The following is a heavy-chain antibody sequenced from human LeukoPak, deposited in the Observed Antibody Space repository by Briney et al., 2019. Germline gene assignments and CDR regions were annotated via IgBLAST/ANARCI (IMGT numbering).Heavy chain of an antibody. CDR2: INWNGGST. CDR1: GFTFDDYG. V-gene: IGHV3-20*04. Sequence: GGSLRLSCAASGFTFDDYGMSWVRQAPGKGLEWVSGINWNGGSTGYADSMKGRFTISRDNAKNSLYLQINSLRAEDTAVYYCARDSPGYGGYSYWGQGTLVTVSS. J-gene: IGHJ4*02. D-gene: IGHD5-12*01. CDR3: ARDSPGYGGYSY.